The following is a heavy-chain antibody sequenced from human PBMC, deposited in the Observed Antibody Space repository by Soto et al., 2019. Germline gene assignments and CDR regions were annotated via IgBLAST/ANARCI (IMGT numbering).Heavy chain of an antibody. CDR1: GFSLSTREVG. D-gene: IGHD3-10*01. CDR3: AHRAYYYGSGSYYTH. V-gene: IGHV2-5*02. CDR2: IYWDDDK. J-gene: IGHJ4*02. Sequence: QITLKESGPTLVKPTQTLTLTCSFSGFSLSTREVGVGWIRQPPGKALEWLALIYWDDDKRYRPSLKSRLTIXXDXSXXLVSLIMTNMDPEDTATYSCAHRAYYYGSGSYYTHWGQGILVTVSS.